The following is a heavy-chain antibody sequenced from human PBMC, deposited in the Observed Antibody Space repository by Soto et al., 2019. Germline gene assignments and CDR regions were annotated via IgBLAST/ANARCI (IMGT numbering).Heavy chain of an antibody. CDR3: AKDRGRLIRGVILDF. CDR2: VTADGSTT. V-gene: IGHV3-23*01. Sequence: EVQLLESGGGLEQPGGSLRLTCAASGFTFSSYAMTRVRQAPGKGLEWVSTVTADGSTTYYADSVKGRFTVSRDNSKNSLFLQMKSLRAEDTALYYCAKDRGRLIRGVILDFWGQGTLVTVSS. J-gene: IGHJ4*02. CDR1: GFTFSSYA. D-gene: IGHD3-10*01.